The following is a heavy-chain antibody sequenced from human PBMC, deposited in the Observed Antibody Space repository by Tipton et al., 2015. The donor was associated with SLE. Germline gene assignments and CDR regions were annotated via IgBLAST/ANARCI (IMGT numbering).Heavy chain of an antibody. CDR2: IYYSGNT. CDR3: ASRSDHGDWFDP. Sequence: TLSLTCTVSGGSISSHYWSWIRQPPGKGLEWIGYIYYSGNTNYNPSLKSRVTISVDTSKNQFSLKLTSVTAADTAVYYCASRSDHGDWFDPWGQGTLVTVSS. CDR1: GGSISSHY. V-gene: IGHV4-59*07. D-gene: IGHD1-14*01. J-gene: IGHJ5*02.